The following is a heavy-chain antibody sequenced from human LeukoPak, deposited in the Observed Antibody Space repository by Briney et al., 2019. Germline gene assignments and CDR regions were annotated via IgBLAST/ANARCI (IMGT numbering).Heavy chain of an antibody. D-gene: IGHD2-15*01. CDR1: GYTFTSYD. V-gene: IGHV1-8*01. Sequence: GASVKVSCKASGYTFTSYDINWVRQATGQGLEWMGWMNPNSGNTGYAQKFQGRVTMTRNTSISTAYMELSSLRSEDTAAYYCARNRCLSGGSCYYHDAFDIWGQGTMVTVSS. J-gene: IGHJ3*02. CDR2: MNPNSGNT. CDR3: ARNRCLSGGSCYYHDAFDI.